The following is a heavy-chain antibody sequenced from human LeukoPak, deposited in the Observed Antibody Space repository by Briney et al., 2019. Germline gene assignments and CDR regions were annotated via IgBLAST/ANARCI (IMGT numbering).Heavy chain of an antibody. CDR2: INQDGSEK. CDR1: GFTFSNYW. J-gene: IGHJ4*02. D-gene: IGHD4-17*01. Sequence: PGGSLRLSCAVSGFTFSNYWVSWVRQAPGKGLEWVANINQDGSEKYYVGSVRGRFTISRDNAKNSLYLQMNSLRAEDTAVYYCARDKSYGDSEDYWGQGTLVSVSS. V-gene: IGHV3-7*05. CDR3: ARDKSYGDSEDY.